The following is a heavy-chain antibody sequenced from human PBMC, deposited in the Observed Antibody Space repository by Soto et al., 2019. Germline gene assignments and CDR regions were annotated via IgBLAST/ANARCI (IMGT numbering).Heavy chain of an antibody. CDR1: GGSFSGYY. CDR2: INHSGST. D-gene: IGHD1-1*01. J-gene: IGHJ4*02. CDR3: ARVVIETELADFYFDY. V-gene: IGHV4-34*01. Sequence: SETLSLTCAVYGGSFSGYYWSWIRQPPGKGLEWIGEINHSGSTNYNPSLKSRVTISVDTSKNQFSLKLSSVTAADTAVYYCARVVIETELADFYFDYWGQGTLVTVSS.